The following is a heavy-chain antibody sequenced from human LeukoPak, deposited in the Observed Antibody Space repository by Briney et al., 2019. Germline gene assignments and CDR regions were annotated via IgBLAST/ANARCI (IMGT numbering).Heavy chain of an antibody. Sequence: GGSLRLSCTVSGFTVSSNSMSWVRQAPGKGLEWVSFIYSDNTHYSDSVKGRFTISRDNSKNTLYLQMNSLRVEDTAVYYCARRAGAYSHPYDYWGQGTPVTVSS. D-gene: IGHD4/OR15-4a*01. CDR3: ARRAGAYSHPYDY. CDR1: GFTVSSNS. CDR2: IYSDNT. J-gene: IGHJ4*02. V-gene: IGHV3-53*01.